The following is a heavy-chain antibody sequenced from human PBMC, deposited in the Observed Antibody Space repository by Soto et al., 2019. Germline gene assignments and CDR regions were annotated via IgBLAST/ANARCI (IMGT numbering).Heavy chain of an antibody. CDR1: GFTVSSNY. D-gene: IGHD1-26*01. Sequence: PGGSLRLSCAASGFTVSSNYMTWVRQAPGKGLEWVSVIYSGGSTYYEDSVKGRFTISRDNSKNTLYLQMNSLRAEDTAVYYCARLNSVSYVDYWGQGTLVTVSS. J-gene: IGHJ4*02. V-gene: IGHV3-53*01. CDR3: ARLNSVSYVDY. CDR2: IYSGGST.